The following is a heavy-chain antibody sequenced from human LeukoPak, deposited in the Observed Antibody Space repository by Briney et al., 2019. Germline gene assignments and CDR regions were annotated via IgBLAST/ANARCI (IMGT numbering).Heavy chain of an antibody. CDR2: ISWNSGTV. CDR1: GFTFDVYA. Sequence: GGSLRLSCAASGFTFDVYAMHWVRRAPGKGLEWVSGISWNSGTVGYADSVKGRFTISRDNAKNSLYLQMNSLRAEDTALYYCVKDVGRNYYYGMDVWGQGTTVTVSS. J-gene: IGHJ6*02. CDR3: VKDVGRNYYYGMDV. V-gene: IGHV3-9*01.